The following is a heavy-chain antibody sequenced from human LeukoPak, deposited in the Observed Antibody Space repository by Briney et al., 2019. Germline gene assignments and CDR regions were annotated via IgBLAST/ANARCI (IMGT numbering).Heavy chain of an antibody. CDR3: ARVGSQYDHYFDY. Sequence: SETLSLTCTVSGGSIRSYCWSWIRQPPGKGLEWIGYIYYTGNTNYNPSLKSRVIISVDTSKNQFSLKLYSVTATDTAVYYCARVGSQYDHYFDYWGQGTLLTVSS. CDR2: IYYTGNT. J-gene: IGHJ4*02. D-gene: IGHD3-3*01. CDR1: GGSIRSYC. V-gene: IGHV4-59*01.